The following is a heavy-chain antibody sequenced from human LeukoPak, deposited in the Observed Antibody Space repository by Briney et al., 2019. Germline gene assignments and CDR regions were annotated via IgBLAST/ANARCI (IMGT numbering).Heavy chain of an antibody. CDR3: ARSPSNYYDSKGFDP. J-gene: IGHJ5*02. V-gene: IGHV3-48*03. CDR1: GFTFSSYE. Sequence: GGSLRLSCAASGFTFSSYEMSWVRQAPGKGLEWVSYISSSGSTIYYADSVKGRFTISRDNAKNSLYLQMNSLGAEDTAVYYCARSPSNYYDSKGFDPWGQGTLVTVSS. CDR2: ISSSGSTI. D-gene: IGHD3-22*01.